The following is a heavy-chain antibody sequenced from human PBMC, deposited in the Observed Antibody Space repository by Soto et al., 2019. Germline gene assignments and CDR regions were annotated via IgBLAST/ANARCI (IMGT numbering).Heavy chain of an antibody. V-gene: IGHV1-69*13. CDR2: IIPIFGTA. Sequence: SVKVSCKASGGTFSSYAISWVRQAPGQGLEWMGGIIPIFGTANYAQKFQGRVTITADESTSTAYMELSSLRSEDTAVYYCARDPLHCSGGSCYYWFDPWGQGTLVTVSS. D-gene: IGHD2-15*01. CDR1: GGTFSSYA. CDR3: ARDPLHCSGGSCYYWFDP. J-gene: IGHJ5*02.